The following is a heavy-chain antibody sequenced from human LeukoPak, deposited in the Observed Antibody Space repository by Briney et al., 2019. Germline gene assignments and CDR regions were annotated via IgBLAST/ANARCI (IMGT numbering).Heavy chain of an antibody. J-gene: IGHJ4*02. CDR3: ARELITGTTKGSFGY. CDR2: INPNSGGT. CDR1: GYTFTGYY. Sequence: HWASVKVSCKASGYTFTGYYMQWVRQAPGQVLEWMGWINPNSGGTNYAQKFQGRVTMTRDTSISTAYMELSRLRSDDTAVYYCARELITGTTKGSFGYWGQGTLVTVSS. V-gene: IGHV1-2*02. D-gene: IGHD1-7*01.